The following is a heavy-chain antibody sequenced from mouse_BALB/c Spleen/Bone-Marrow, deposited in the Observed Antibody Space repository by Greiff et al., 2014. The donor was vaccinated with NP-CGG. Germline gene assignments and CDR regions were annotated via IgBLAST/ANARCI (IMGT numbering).Heavy chain of an antibody. D-gene: IGHD2-4*01. CDR3: ARFPYDCGGGDY. CDR2: IDPANGNT. J-gene: IGHJ2*01. V-gene: IGHV14-3*02. CDR1: GFNIKDTY. Sequence: EVQLQQSGAELVKPGASVKLSCTASGFNIKDTYMHWVKQRPEQGLEWIGRIDPANGNTKYDPKFQGKATITADTSSNTAYLQLSSLTSEDTAVYYCARFPYDCGGGDYWGQGTTLTVSS.